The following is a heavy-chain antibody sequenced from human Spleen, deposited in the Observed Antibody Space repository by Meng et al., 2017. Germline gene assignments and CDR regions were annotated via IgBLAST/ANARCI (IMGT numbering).Heavy chain of an antibody. Sequence: GGSLRLSCEASGFTFSSYWMSWVRQAPGKGLERVANIKQDGSEKYYENSVKGRFTISRDNAKNSLYLQMNSLRAEDTAVYYCASYRGGTYWYYFDYWGQGTLVTVSS. CDR3: ASYRGGTYWYYFDY. J-gene: IGHJ4*02. D-gene: IGHD6-19*01. CDR1: GFTFSSYW. CDR2: IKQDGSEK. V-gene: IGHV3-7*01.